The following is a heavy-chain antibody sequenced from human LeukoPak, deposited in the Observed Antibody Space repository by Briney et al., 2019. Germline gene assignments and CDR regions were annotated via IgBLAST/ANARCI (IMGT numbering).Heavy chain of an antibody. CDR1: GYTFTSYG. J-gene: IGHJ6*02. D-gene: IGHD6-19*01. Sequence: ASVKVSCKASGYTFTSYGISWVRQAPGQGLEWMGGIIPIFGTANYAQQFQGRVTITADESTSTAYMELSSLRSEDTAVYYCARDHYRGAVAHGGYYYYGMDVWGQGTTVTVSS. CDR2: IIPIFGTA. V-gene: IGHV1-69*13. CDR3: ARDHYRGAVAHGGYYYYGMDV.